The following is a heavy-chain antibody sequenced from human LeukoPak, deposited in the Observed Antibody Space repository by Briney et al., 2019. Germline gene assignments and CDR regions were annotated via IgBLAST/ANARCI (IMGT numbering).Heavy chain of an antibody. Sequence: SVKVSCKASGGTFSSYAISWVRQAPGQGLEWMGGIIPIFGTANYAQKFQGRVTITADESTSTAYMELRSLRSDDTAVYYCATEMLHYYYGMDVWGQGTTVTVSS. D-gene: IGHD2-15*01. CDR1: GGTFSSYA. V-gene: IGHV1-69*13. J-gene: IGHJ6*02. CDR3: ATEMLHYYYGMDV. CDR2: IIPIFGTA.